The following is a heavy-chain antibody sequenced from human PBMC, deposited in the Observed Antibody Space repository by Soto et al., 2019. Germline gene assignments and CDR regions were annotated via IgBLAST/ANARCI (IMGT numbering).Heavy chain of an antibody. CDR2: TFRRGRA. J-gene: IGHJ4*02. CDR1: GDFIGNSH. V-gene: IGHV4-59*01. Sequence: PPETLSLTCTVSGDFIGNSHRSLIRHPPGKALEWLGLTFRRGRAKYNPSLQSRVTRSGDTSNNQLSLILTSVTAADTAGYFWGRPHPRTLAALEIPVDFWGKGTLVT. D-gene: IGHD6-25*01. CDR3: GRPHPRTLAALEIPVDF.